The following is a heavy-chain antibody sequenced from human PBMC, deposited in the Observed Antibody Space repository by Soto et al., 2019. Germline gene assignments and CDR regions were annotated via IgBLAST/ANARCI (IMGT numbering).Heavy chain of an antibody. CDR1: GYTFTSYA. D-gene: IGHD1-26*01. J-gene: IGHJ4*02. Sequence: QVQLVQSGAEVKKPGASVKVSCKASGYTFTSYAIHWVRQAPGQRLEWMGWIAGGSGNTKYSQIFQGRVTITRDTSASTAYMELNSLRSEDTAVYYCARDGSGSNDYWGQGTLVTVSS. CDR2: IAGGSGNT. CDR3: ARDGSGSNDY. V-gene: IGHV1-3*01.